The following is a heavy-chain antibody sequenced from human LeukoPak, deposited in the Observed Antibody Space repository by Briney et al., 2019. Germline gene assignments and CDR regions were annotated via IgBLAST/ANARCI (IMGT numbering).Heavy chain of an antibody. CDR3: ARDRGANWFDP. V-gene: IGHV3-21*01. CDR1: GGSISSSSYY. J-gene: IGHJ5*02. D-gene: IGHD3-10*01. CDR2: ISSSSSYI. Sequence: ETLSLTCTVSGGSISSSSYYWGWVRQAPGKGLEWVSSISSSSSYIYYADSVKGRFTISRDNAKNSLYLQMNSLRAEDTAVYYCARDRGANWFDPWGQGTLVTVSS.